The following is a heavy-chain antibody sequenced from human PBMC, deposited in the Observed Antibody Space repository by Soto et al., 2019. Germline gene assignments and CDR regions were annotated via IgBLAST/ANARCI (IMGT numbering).Heavy chain of an antibody. V-gene: IGHV3-73*01. D-gene: IGHD6-13*01. CDR1: GFTFSGSA. J-gene: IGHJ4*02. Sequence: EVQLVESGGGLVQSGGSLKLSCAASGFTFSGSAMHWVRQASGKGLEWVGRIRSKANSYATAYAASVKGRFTISRDDSKTTAYLQMNSLKTEDTAVYYCTSVATAGFYWGLGTLVTVSS. CDR3: TSVATAGFY. CDR2: IRSKANSYAT.